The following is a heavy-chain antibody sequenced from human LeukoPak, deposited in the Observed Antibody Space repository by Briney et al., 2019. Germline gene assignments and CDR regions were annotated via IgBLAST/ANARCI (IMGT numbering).Heavy chain of an antibody. CDR3: TRSFEYNAFDI. Sequence: GGSLRLSCAASGFTFDDYAMHWVRQAPGQGLEWVSDISWNSGSIGYADSVKGRFTISRDNAKNSLYLQMNSLRAEDMALYYCTRSFEYNAFDIWGQGTMVTVSS. J-gene: IGHJ3*02. V-gene: IGHV3-9*03. CDR2: ISWNSGSI. CDR1: GFTFDDYA. D-gene: IGHD6-6*01.